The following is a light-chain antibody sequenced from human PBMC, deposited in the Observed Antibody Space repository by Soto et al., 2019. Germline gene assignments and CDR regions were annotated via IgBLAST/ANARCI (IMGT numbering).Light chain of an antibody. CDR1: SSNIGAGYD. CDR3: QSYACHLSGSNVV. J-gene: IGLJ2*01. CDR2: GNS. Sequence: QSVLTQPPSVSGAPGQRVTISCTGSSSNIGAGYDVHWYQQLPGTAPKLLIYGNSNRPSGVPDRFSGSKSSTAASLAITGLQAEDEADYYCQSYACHLSGSNVVFGGGTKLTVL. V-gene: IGLV1-40*01.